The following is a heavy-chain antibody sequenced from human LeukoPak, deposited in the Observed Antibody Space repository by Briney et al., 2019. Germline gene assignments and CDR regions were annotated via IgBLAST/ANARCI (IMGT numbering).Heavy chain of an antibody. D-gene: IGHD2-21*01. CDR2: MDLDGSQT. CDR3: AKTRIPVGWFDP. CDR1: GFTFRNYW. J-gene: IGHJ5*02. Sequence: GGSLRLSCAASGFTFRNYWMTWVRQAPGKGLEWVANMDLDGSQTYYVDSVKGRFIISRDNSKNTLYLQMNSLRAEDTAVYYCAKTRIPVGWFDPWGQGTLVTVSS. V-gene: IGHV3-7*03.